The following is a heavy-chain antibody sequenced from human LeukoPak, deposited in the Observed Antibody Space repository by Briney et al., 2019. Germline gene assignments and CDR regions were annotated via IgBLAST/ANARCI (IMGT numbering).Heavy chain of an antibody. D-gene: IGHD3-22*01. CDR2: IYYSGST. Sequence: SETLSLTCTVSGGSISSSSYYWGWIRQPPGKGLEWIGSIYYSGSTYYSPSLKSRVTISVDTSQNHFSLKLSSVTAADTAVYYCARAHYDSSGQFDYWGQGTLVTVSS. V-gene: IGHV4-39*07. J-gene: IGHJ4*02. CDR1: GGSISSSSYY. CDR3: ARAHYDSSGQFDY.